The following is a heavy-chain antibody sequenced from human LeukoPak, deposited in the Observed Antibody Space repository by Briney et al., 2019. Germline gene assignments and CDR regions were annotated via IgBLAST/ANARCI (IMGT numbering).Heavy chain of an antibody. CDR2: INHSGST. Sequence: SETLSLTCTVSGGSVRSDSNYWSWIRQPPGKGLEWIGEINHSGSTNYNPSLKSRVTISVDTSKNQFSLKLSSVTAADTAVYYCARGYDLNWFDPWGQGTLVTVSS. D-gene: IGHD3-3*01. CDR1: GGSVRSDSNY. J-gene: IGHJ5*02. CDR3: ARGYDLNWFDP. V-gene: IGHV4-61*01.